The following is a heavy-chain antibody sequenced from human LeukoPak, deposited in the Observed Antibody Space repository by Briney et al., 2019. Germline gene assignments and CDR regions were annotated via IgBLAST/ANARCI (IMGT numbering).Heavy chain of an antibody. J-gene: IGHJ5*02. V-gene: IGHV3-53*01. D-gene: IGHD2-2*01. CDR2: IYAGGST. Sequence: GGSLRLSCAASGFTVSSDYMSWVRQAPGKGLEWVSIIYAGGSTYYADSVKGRFTISRDDSKNTLYLQMNSLRAEDTAVYYCAKVRTHPIVVVPAAIDRWGQGTLVTVSS. CDR3: AKVRTHPIVVVPAAIDR. CDR1: GFTVSSDY.